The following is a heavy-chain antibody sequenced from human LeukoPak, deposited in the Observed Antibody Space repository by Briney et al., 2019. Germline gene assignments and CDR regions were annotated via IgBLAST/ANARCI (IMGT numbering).Heavy chain of an antibody. J-gene: IGHJ3*02. CDR1: GFTFSTYE. CDR3: ARGGNIGYNYNAFDI. V-gene: IGHV3-48*03. D-gene: IGHD3-22*01. Sequence: PGGSLRLSRAASGFTFSTYEMNWVRQAPGKGLEWVSFISSSGIIYYADSVKGRFTISRDNARNSLYLQMNSLRAEDTAVYYCARGGNIGYNYNAFDIWGQGTVVTVSS. CDR2: ISSSGII.